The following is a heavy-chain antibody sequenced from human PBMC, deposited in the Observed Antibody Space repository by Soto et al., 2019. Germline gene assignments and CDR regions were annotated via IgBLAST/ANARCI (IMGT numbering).Heavy chain of an antibody. CDR2: ISWNSGSI. V-gene: IGHV3-9*01. J-gene: IGHJ4*02. D-gene: IGHD6-19*01. Sequence: EVQLVESGGGLVQPGRSLRLSCAASGFTFDDYAMHWVRQAPGKGLEWVSGISWNSGSIGYADSVKGRFTISRDNAKNSLYLQMNSLRAEDTALYYCAKDSSGWSRTLVYWGQGTLVTVSS. CDR1: GFTFDDYA. CDR3: AKDSSGWSRTLVY.